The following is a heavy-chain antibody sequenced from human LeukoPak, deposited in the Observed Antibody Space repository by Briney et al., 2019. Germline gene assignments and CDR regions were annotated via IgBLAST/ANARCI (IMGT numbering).Heavy chain of an antibody. CDR1: GFTVSSNY. V-gene: IGHV3-7*01. CDR2: IRQDGSEK. Sequence: GGSLRLSCAASGFTVSSNYMSWVRQAPGKGLEWVANIRQDGSEKFYVDSVKGRFTISRDNAKNSVHLQMNSLRAEDTAVYFCARNSGSNDFDYWGQGTLVTVSS. D-gene: IGHD1-26*01. CDR3: ARNSGSNDFDY. J-gene: IGHJ4*02.